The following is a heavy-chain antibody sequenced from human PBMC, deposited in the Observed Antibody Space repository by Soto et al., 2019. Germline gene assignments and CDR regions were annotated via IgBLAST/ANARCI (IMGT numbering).Heavy chain of an antibody. D-gene: IGHD3-16*02. CDR2: IYHTGST. J-gene: IGHJ4*02. CDR3: ARYRFSGTKWSKFDY. CDR1: CVTVSSDAYY. Sequence: LSLTCTVSCVTVSSDAYYWSWIRQPPGKGLEWIGNIYHTGSTYYSPSLKSRVDISLDRSTNQFSLRLSSVTAADTAVYYCARYRFSGTKWSKFDYWGQGTLVTVSS. V-gene: IGHV4-31*03.